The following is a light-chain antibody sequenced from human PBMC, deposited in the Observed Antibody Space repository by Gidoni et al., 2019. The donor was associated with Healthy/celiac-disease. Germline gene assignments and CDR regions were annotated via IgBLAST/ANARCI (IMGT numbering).Light chain of an antibody. CDR1: SSAVGGYNY. Sequence: SALTQPRSVSGSPGPSVTISCTGTSSAVGGYNYVSWSQQHPVNAPKLMIYDVSNRPSGVPDRFSGSKSGNTSSLTISGLQAEDEADYYCCSYAGSYILVFGGGTKRTVL. CDR3: CSYAGSYILV. V-gene: IGLV2-11*01. J-gene: IGLJ2*01. CDR2: DVS.